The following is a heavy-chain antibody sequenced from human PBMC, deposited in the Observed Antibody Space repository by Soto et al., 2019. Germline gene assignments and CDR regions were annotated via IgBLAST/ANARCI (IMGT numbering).Heavy chain of an antibody. CDR1: GYTFTSYY. Sequence: QVQLVQSGAEVKKPGASVKVSCKASGYTFTSYYMHWVRQAPGQGLEWMGIINPTGGSTSYAQKFQSRVAMTRDTSTSTAYMELSSLRSEDTAVYYCARGPGSSWYYFDYWGQGTLVTVSS. V-gene: IGHV1-46*01. CDR3: ARGPGSSWYYFDY. J-gene: IGHJ4*02. CDR2: INPTGGST. D-gene: IGHD6-13*01.